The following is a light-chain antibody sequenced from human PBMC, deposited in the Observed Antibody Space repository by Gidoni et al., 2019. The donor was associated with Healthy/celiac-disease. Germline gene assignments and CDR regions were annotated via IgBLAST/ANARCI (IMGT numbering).Light chain of an antibody. CDR2: ATY. V-gene: IGKV1-6*01. Sequence: AIQMTQSPSSLSASVGDRVTITCRASQGIRNDLGWYQQKPVKAPRLLIYATYTLQSWVPSRFSGSGSGTDFTLTINTLQPEDFATYYCLQDNNYPLTFGGGTKVEIK. J-gene: IGKJ4*01. CDR1: QGIRND. CDR3: LQDNNYPLT.